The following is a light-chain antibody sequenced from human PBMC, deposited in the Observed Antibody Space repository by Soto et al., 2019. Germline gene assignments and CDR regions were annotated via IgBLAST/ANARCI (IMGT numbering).Light chain of an antibody. J-gene: IGKJ1*01. V-gene: IGKV3-11*01. CDR2: DAS. CDR3: QQRSSAWT. CDR1: QTISNK. Sequence: TQSPATLSVSPGERATLSCRASQTISNKLGWYQQKPGQAPRLLISDASNRAAGIPGRFSGSGSGTDFTLTISSLEPEDFAVYYCQQRSSAWTFGQGTKVDIK.